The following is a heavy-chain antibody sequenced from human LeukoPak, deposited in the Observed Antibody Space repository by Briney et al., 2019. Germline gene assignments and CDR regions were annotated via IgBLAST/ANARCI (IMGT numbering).Heavy chain of an antibody. CDR2: INPNSGGT. Sequence: ASVKVSCKASGYTFTGYYMHWVRQAPGQGLEWMGWINPNSGGTNYAQKFQGRVTMTRDTSISTAYMELSRLRSDDTAVYYCARPYYDRVGGMGGAFDIWGQGTMVTVSS. J-gene: IGHJ3*02. CDR3: ARPYYDRVGGMGGAFDI. V-gene: IGHV1-2*02. D-gene: IGHD3-22*01. CDR1: GYTFTGYY.